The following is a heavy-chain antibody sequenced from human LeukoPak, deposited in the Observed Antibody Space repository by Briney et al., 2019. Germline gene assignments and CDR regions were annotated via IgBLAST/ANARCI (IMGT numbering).Heavy chain of an antibody. CDR1: GGSFSGYY. CDR2: IYFSGGT. CDR3: ARGRAVAREYYYYYMDV. J-gene: IGHJ6*03. D-gene: IGHD6-19*01. V-gene: IGHV4-34*01. Sequence: SETLSLTCAVYGGSFSGYYWSWIRQPPGKGLEWIGSIYFSGGTYYNASLKSRVTISVDTSKNQFSLKLSSVTAADTAVYYCARGRAVAREYYYYYMDVWGKGTTVTVSS.